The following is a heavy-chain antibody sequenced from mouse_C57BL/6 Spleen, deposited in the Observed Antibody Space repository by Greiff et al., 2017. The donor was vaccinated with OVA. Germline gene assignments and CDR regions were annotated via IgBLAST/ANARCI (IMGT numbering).Heavy chain of an antibody. V-gene: IGHV7-3*01. CDR2: IRNKANGYTT. J-gene: IGHJ2*01. D-gene: IGHD4-1*01. CDR1: GFTFTAYY. Sequence: EVQVVESGGGLVQPGGSLSLSCAASGFTFTAYYMSWVRQPPGKALEWLGFIRNKANGYTTEYSASVKGRFTISRDNSQSILYLQMNALRAEDSATYYCARSNWDGNYFDYWGQGTTLTVSS. CDR3: ARSNWDGNYFDY.